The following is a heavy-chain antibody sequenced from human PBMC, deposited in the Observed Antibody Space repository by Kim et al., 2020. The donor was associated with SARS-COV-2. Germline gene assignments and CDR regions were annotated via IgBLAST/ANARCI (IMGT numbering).Heavy chain of an antibody. D-gene: IGHD3-10*01. Sequence: GGSLRLSCAASGFTFSSYGMHWVRQAPGKGLEWVAVIWYDGSNKYYADSVKGRFTISRDNSKTTRYLQMNSLRAEDTAVYYCAKDTGAGFDPWGQGTLVTVSS. CDR1: GFTFSSYG. CDR2: IWYDGSNK. J-gene: IGHJ5*02. V-gene: IGHV3-33*06. CDR3: AKDTGAGFDP.